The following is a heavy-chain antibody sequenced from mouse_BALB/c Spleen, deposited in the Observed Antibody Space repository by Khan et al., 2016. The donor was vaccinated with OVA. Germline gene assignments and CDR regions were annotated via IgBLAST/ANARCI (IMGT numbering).Heavy chain of an antibody. CDR2: ISYNGST. D-gene: IGHD2-3*01. CDR1: GYSITSNYA. J-gene: IGHJ4*01. CDR3: ARDGSRYNYAMDY. Sequence: QLQQSGPGLVKPSQSLSLTCTVTGYSITSNYAWNWIRQLPGNKLVWMGYISYNGSTNYNPALKSRISITRDTSKNQFFLQLNSVTTEDTATYDCARDGSRYNYAMDYWGQGTSVTVSS. V-gene: IGHV3-2*02.